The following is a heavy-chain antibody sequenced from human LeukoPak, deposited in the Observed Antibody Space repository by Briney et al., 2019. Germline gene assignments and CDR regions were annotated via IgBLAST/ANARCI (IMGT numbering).Heavy chain of an antibody. CDR2: ISSSSSYI. D-gene: IGHD5-18*01. Sequence: PGGSLRLSCAASGFTFSSYSMNWVRQAPGKGLEWVSSISSSSSYIYYADSVKGRFTISRDNAKNSLYLQMNSLRAEDTAVYYCASTSARSGYSYGSFDYWGQGTLVTVSS. V-gene: IGHV3-21*01. CDR3: ASTSARSGYSYGSFDY. J-gene: IGHJ4*02. CDR1: GFTFSSYS.